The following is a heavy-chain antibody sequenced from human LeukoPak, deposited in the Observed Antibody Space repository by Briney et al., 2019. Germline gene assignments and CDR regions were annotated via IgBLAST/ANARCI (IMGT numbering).Heavy chain of an antibody. CDR1: GFIASSNY. V-gene: IGHV4-4*02. CDR3: SRENGAFSPFGY. CDR2: IHLSGRT. Sequence: GSLRLSCVVSGFIASSNYMSWVRQPPGQGLEWIGEIHLSGRTNYNPSLNSRVTLALDTSKNHLSLSLTSVTAADTAVYYCSRENGAFSPFGYWGQGTLVTVPS. J-gene: IGHJ4*02. D-gene: IGHD2-8*01.